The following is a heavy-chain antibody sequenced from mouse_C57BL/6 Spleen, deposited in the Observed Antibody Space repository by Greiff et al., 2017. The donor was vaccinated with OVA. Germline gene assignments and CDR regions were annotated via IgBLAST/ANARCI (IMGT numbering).Heavy chain of an antibody. CDR1: GYTFTSYW. Sequence: QVQLQQSGAELVKPGASVKMSCKASGYTFTSYWITWVKQRPGQGLEWIGDIYPGSGSTNYNEKFKSKATLTVDTSSSTAYMQLSSLTSEDSAVYYCARGGYGYDGDWFAYWGQGTLVTVSA. V-gene: IGHV1-55*01. J-gene: IGHJ3*01. D-gene: IGHD2-2*01. CDR3: ARGGYGYDGDWFAY. CDR2: IYPGSGST.